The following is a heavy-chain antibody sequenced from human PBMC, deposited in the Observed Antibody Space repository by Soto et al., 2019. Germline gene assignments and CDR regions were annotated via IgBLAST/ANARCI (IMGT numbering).Heavy chain of an antibody. CDR2: VYYSGTT. Sequence: SETLSLTCSVSGGSVSNKTYYWSWIRQPPGKRLEWIGYVYYSGTTNYNPSLKSRVTISVDLSKNSVYLQMDSLRVEGTAVYYCARDRAYNCFDYWGQGTLVTVSS. CDR1: GGSVSNKTYY. CDR3: ARDRAYNCFDY. V-gene: IGHV4-61*01. D-gene: IGHD1-1*01. J-gene: IGHJ4*02.